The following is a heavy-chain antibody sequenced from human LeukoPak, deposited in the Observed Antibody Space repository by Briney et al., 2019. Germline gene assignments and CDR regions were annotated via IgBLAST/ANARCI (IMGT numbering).Heavy chain of an antibody. D-gene: IGHD2-15*01. CDR1: GGTFSSYA. CDR2: IIPILGIA. J-gene: IGHJ4*02. Sequence: ASVKVSCKSSGGTFSSYAISWVRQAPGQGLEWMGRIIPILGIANYAQKFQGRVTLTADKSTSTAYMELSSQRSEDTAVYYCARDLRYCSGGSCYSEVRYWGQGTLVTVSS. CDR3: ARDLRYCSGGSCYSEVRY. V-gene: IGHV1-69*04.